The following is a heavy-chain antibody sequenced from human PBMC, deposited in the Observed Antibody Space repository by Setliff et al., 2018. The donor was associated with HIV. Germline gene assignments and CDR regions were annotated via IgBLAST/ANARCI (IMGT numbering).Heavy chain of an antibody. CDR2: IFHTGST. CDR3: ARSKTFYDFWGGYYTHGVFKI. J-gene: IGHJ3*02. V-gene: IGHV4-38-2*01. D-gene: IGHD3-3*01. CDR1: GYSVSSGYF. Sequence: SETLSLTCAVSGYSVSSGYFWGWIRQPPGKGLEWIGSIFHTGSTYYNPSLKSRVTISVDTSKNQFSLNLTSVTAADTAVYYCARSKTFYDFWGGYYTHGVFKIWGLGTMVTVSS.